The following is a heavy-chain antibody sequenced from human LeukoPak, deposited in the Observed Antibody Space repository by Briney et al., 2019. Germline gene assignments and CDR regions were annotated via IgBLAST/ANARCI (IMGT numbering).Heavy chain of an antibody. V-gene: IGHV3-7*01. CDR2: IKQDGSEK. D-gene: IGHD3-10*01. CDR1: GFTFSRYW. Sequence: GGSLRLSCAASGFTFSRYWMSWVRQAPGKGLEWVANIKQDGSEKYYVDSVKGRFTISRDNAKNSLYLQMNSLRAEDTAVYYCARGMVRAPFDLWGRGTLVTVSS. CDR3: ARGMVRAPFDL. J-gene: IGHJ2*01.